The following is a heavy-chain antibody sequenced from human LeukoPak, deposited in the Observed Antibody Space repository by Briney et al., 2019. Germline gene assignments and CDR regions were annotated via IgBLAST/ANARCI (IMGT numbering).Heavy chain of an antibody. CDR2: ISYDGSKI. D-gene: IGHD3-10*01. J-gene: IGHJ4*02. V-gene: IGHV3-30*03. CDR3: AGSYSYYFDY. Sequence: GGSLRLSCAASGFAFSSYGMHWVRQAPGKGLEWVSIISYDGSKIYYGDSVKGRFTISKGDSENTLYLQMNSLSAEDTAVYYCAGSYSYYFDYWGQGTLVTVSS. CDR1: GFAFSSYG.